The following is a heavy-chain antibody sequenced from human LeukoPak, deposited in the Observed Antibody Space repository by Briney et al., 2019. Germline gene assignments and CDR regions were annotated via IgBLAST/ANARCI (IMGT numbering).Heavy chain of an antibody. CDR3: ARDPGVSVAAYYFDY. CDR1: GYTFTGYY. V-gene: IGHV1-2*02. CDR2: INPNSGGT. D-gene: IGHD6-19*01. Sequence: ASVKVSCKASGYTFTGYYMHWVRQATGQGLEWMGWINPNSGGTNYAQKFQGRVTMTRDTSISTAYMELSRLRSDDTAVYYCARDPGVSVAAYYFDYWGQGTLVTVSS. J-gene: IGHJ4*02.